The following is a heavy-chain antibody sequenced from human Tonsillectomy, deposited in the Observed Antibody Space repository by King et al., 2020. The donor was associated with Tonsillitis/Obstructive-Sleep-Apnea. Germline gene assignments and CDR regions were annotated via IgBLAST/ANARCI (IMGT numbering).Heavy chain of an antibody. CDR2: TYYRSKWYN. CDR1: GDSVSSNSAA. Sequence: VQLQQSGPGLVKPSQTLSLTCAISGDSVSSNSAAWNWIRQSPSRGLEWLGRTYYRSKWYNDYAVSVKSRITINPDTSKNQFSLQLNSVTPEDTAVYYCARVHRDYGSGLEYYFDYWGQGTLVTVSS. J-gene: IGHJ4*02. CDR3: ARVHRDYGSGLEYYFDY. V-gene: IGHV6-1*01. D-gene: IGHD3-10*01.